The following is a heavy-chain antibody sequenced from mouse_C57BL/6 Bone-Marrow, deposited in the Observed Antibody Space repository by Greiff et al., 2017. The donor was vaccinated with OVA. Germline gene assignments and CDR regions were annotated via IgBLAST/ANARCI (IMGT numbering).Heavy chain of an antibody. J-gene: IGHJ1*03. Sequence: VQLQQSGPELVKPGASVKISCKASGYAFSSSWMNWVKQRPGKGLEWIGRIYPGDGDTNYNGKFKGKATLTADKSSSTAYMQLSSLTSEDSAVYFCARFDDGGYFDVWGTGTTVTVSS. CDR3: ARFDDGGYFDV. CDR2: IYPGDGDT. CDR1: GYAFSSSW. D-gene: IGHD2-3*01. V-gene: IGHV1-82*01.